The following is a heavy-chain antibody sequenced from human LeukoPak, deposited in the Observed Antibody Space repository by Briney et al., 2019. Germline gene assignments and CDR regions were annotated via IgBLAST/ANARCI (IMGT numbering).Heavy chain of an antibody. V-gene: IGHV3-30-3*01. J-gene: IGHJ4*02. CDR2: ISYDGSNT. CDR1: GFTFSSYA. D-gene: IGHD3-22*01. CDR3: ARDLSTMIAQGHFDY. Sequence: GGSLRLSCAASGFTFSSYAMHWVRQAPGKGLEWVAVISYDGSNTYYADSVKGRFTISRDNSKSTLYLQMNSLRAEDTAVYYCARDLSTMIAQGHFDYWGQGTLVTVSS.